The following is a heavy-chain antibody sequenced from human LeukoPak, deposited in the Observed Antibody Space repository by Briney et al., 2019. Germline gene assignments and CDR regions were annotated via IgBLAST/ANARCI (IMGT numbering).Heavy chain of an antibody. CDR3: AKDSIWFGELLSGGMDV. D-gene: IGHD3-10*01. Sequence: PGRSLRLPCAASGFTFSSYGMHWVRQAPGKGLEWVAVISYDGSNKYYADSVKGRFTISRDNSKNTLYLQMNSLRAEDTAVYYCAKDSIWFGELLSGGMDVWGQGTTVTVSS. CDR2: ISYDGSNK. J-gene: IGHJ6*02. V-gene: IGHV3-30*18. CDR1: GFTFSSYG.